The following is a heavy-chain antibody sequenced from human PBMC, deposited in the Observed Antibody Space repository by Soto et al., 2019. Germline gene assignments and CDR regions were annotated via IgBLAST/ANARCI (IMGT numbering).Heavy chain of an antibody. V-gene: IGHV1-18*04. CDR1: GYTFTSYG. J-gene: IGHJ6*02. CDR2: ISAYNGNT. Sequence: QVQLVQSGAEVKKPGASVKVSCKASGYTFTSYGISWVRQAPGQGLEWMGWISAYNGNTNYAQKLQGRVTMTTDTSTSTAYMELRSLRSDDSAVYYCARDRPDIVVVVAATNYYYYGMDVWGQGTTVTVSS. CDR3: ARDRPDIVVVVAATNYYYYGMDV. D-gene: IGHD2-15*01.